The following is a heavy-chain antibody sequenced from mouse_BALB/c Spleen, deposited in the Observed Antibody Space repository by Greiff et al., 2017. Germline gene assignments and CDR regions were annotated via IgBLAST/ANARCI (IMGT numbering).Heavy chain of an antibody. CDR2: IDPENGDT. CDR3: NAGSTWFAY. CDR1: GFNIKDTY. J-gene: IGHJ3*01. V-gene: IGHV14-4*02. Sequence: EVQLQQSGAELVKPGASVKLSCTASGFNIKDTYMHWVKQRPEQGLEWIGRIDPENGDTEYAPKFQGKATMTADTSSNTAYLQLSSLTSEDTAVYYCNAGSTWFAYWGQGTLVTVSA.